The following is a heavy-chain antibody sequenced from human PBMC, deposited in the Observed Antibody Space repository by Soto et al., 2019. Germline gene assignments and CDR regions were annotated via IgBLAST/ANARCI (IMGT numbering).Heavy chain of an antibody. J-gene: IGHJ1*01. D-gene: IGHD2-15*01. V-gene: IGHV1-46*01. CDR1: GYKFTTYF. Sequence: ASVKVSCKASGYKFTTYFIHWVRQAPGQGLELMGMIHPSGDTGYAQKFRGRVTMTIDTSTTTAYMELRNLTSEDTAVYFSVRGYCTTSPCSGDFQFWGQGTLVTVSS. CDR2: IHPSGDT. CDR3: VRGYCTTSPCSGDFQF.